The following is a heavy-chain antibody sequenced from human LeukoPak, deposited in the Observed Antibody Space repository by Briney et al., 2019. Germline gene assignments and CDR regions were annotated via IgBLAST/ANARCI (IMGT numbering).Heavy chain of an antibody. CDR1: GFTFSSYA. J-gene: IGHJ5*02. CDR3: ARDRGYDYVWGSYRPEGFDP. D-gene: IGHD3-16*02. Sequence: PGGSLRLSCAASGFTFSSYAMSWVRQAPGKGLEWVSTISGSGGGGSTYYADSVKGRFTISRDNSKNTLYLQMNSLRAEDTAVYYCARDRGYDYVWGSYRPEGFDPWGQGTLVTVSS. V-gene: IGHV3-23*01. CDR2: ISGSGGGGST.